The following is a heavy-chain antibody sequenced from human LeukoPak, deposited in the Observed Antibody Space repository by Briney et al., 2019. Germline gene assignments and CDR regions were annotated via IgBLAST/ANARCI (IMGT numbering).Heavy chain of an antibody. CDR2: ISYDGSNK. V-gene: IGHV3-30*18. CDR1: GFTFISYW. Sequence: PGGSLRLSCAASGFTFISYWMHWVRQAPGKGLEWVAVISYDGSNKYYADSVKGRFTISRDNSKNTLYLQMNSLRAEDTAVYYCAKDMGYSYGRAFDYWGQGTLATVSS. J-gene: IGHJ4*02. CDR3: AKDMGYSYGRAFDY. D-gene: IGHD5-18*01.